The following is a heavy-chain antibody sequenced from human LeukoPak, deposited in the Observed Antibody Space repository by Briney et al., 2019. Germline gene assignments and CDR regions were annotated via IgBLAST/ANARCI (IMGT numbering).Heavy chain of an antibody. CDR1: GGSISSYY. CDR3: ARGGVPAPPNGKGGPMDV. Sequence: KTSETLSLTCTVSGGSISSYYWSWIRQPPGKGLEWIGYIYYSGSTNYNPSLKSRVTISVDMSKNQFSLKLSSVTAADTAVYYCARGGVPAPPNGKGGPMDVWGKGTTVTVSS. V-gene: IGHV4-59*01. CDR2: IYYSGST. D-gene: IGHD2-2*01. J-gene: IGHJ6*03.